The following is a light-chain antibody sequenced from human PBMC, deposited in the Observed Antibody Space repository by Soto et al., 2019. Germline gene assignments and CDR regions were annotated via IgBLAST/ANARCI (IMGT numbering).Light chain of an antibody. Sequence: DIVMTQSPDSLAVSLGGWATINCKSSQSVLYSSNNKNYLAWYQQKPGQPPKLLIYWASTRESGVPDRFSGSGSGTDFTLTISSLQAEDVAVYYCQQYYSTPQTFGHGTKVEIK. J-gene: IGKJ1*01. CDR2: WAS. CDR3: QQYYSTPQT. CDR1: QSVLYSSNNKNY. V-gene: IGKV4-1*01.